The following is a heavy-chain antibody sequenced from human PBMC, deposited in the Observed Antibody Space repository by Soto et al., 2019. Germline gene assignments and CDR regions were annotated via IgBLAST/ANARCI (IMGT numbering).Heavy chain of an antibody. J-gene: IGHJ4*02. D-gene: IGHD3-16*01. CDR2: ISSSSSTI. CDR3: ARGVGGNYYDY. CDR1: GFTFSSYS. Sequence: ESGGGLVQPGGSLRLSCAASGFTFSSYSMNWVRQAPGKGLEWVSYISSSSSTIYYADSVKGRFTISRDNAKNSLYLQMNSLRAEDTAVYYCARGVGGNYYDYWGQGTLVTVSS. V-gene: IGHV3-48*01.